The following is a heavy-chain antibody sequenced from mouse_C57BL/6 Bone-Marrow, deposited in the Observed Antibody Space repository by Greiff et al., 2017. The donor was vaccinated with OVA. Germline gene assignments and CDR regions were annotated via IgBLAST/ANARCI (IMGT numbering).Heavy chain of an antibody. CDR2: INPSSGYT. J-gene: IGHJ2*01. CDR1: GYTFTSST. D-gene: IGHD4-1*01. Sequence: VQLQQSGAELASPGASVKMSCKASGYTFTSSTMHWVKQRPGPGLEWIGYINPSSGYTKYNQKFKDKATLIADKSSSTDYMQLSSLTSEDSAVYYCVGTGYWGQGITLTVSS. CDR3: VGTGY. V-gene: IGHV1-4*01.